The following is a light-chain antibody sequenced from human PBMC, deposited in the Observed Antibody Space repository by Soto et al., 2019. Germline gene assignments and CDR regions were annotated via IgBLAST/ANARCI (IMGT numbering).Light chain of an antibody. CDR3: QQYGSSPT. V-gene: IGKV3-20*01. CDR1: QSISSN. J-gene: IGKJ1*01. Sequence: ERVITQSPATLSVSPGERATLSCRASQSISSNLVWYQQKPGQAPRLLIYGASSRATGIPDRFSGSGSGTDFTLTISRLEPEDFAVYYCQQYGSSPTFGQGTRWIS. CDR2: GAS.